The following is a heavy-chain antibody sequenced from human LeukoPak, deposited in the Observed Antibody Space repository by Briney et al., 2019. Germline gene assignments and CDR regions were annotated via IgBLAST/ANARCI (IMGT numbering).Heavy chain of an antibody. V-gene: IGHV4-39*01. CDR3: ARHSGYCSTPSCYDSWFDP. J-gene: IGHJ5*02. Sequence: KPSETLSLTCTVSGGSINSNSYYWDWIRQPPGKGLEWIGTTYYTGSPNYNPSLKSRVTISVDTSKNQFSLRLNSVTAADMAVYYCARHSGYCSTPSCYDSWFDPWGQGALVTVSS. CDR1: GGSINSNSYY. D-gene: IGHD2-2*01. CDR2: TYYTGSP.